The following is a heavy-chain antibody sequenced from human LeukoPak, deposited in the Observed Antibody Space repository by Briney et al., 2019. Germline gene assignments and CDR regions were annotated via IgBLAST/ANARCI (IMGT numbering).Heavy chain of an antibody. Sequence: SGGSLRLSCAASGFTVSSNYMSWVRQAPGKGLEWVSYISSSSSTIYYADSVKGRFTISRDNAKNSLYLQMNSLRAEDTAVYYCAREGIYSSSWLYSYYYYYMDVWGKGTTVTVSS. V-gene: IGHV3-48*01. CDR3: AREGIYSSSWLYSYYYYYMDV. CDR2: ISSSSSTI. D-gene: IGHD6-13*01. CDR1: GFTVSSNY. J-gene: IGHJ6*03.